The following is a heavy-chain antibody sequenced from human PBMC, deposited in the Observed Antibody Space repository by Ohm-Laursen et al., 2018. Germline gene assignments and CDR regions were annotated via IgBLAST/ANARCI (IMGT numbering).Heavy chain of an antibody. CDR1: GYTFTSYG. J-gene: IGHJ5*02. D-gene: IGHD3-9*01. CDR2: ISAYNGNT. V-gene: IGHV1-18*01. CDR3: ARTYYDILTGYKGYNWFGP. Sequence: KVSCKVSGYTFTSYGISWVRQAPGQGLEWMGWISAYNGNTDYAQKLQGRVTMTTDTSTSTAYMELRSLRSDDTAVYYCARTYYDILTGYKGYNWFGPWGQGAPVTVSS.